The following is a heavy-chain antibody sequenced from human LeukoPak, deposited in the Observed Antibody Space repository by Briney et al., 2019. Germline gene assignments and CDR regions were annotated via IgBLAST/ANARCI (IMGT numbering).Heavy chain of an antibody. CDR1: GYTFTSYG. Sequence: GASVKVSCKASGYTFTSYGISWVRQAPGQGLEWMGWISVYNGNTNYAQKLQGRVTMTTDTSTSTAYMELRSLRSDDTAVYYCARDIKRSRYDSSGLAFDIWGQGTMVTVSS. CDR3: ARDIKRSRYDSSGLAFDI. V-gene: IGHV1-18*01. CDR2: ISVYNGNT. D-gene: IGHD3-22*01. J-gene: IGHJ3*02.